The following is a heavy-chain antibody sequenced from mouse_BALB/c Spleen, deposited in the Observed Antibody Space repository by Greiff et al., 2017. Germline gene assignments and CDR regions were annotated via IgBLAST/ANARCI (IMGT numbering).Heavy chain of an antibody. D-gene: IGHD2-4*01. Sequence: VQLKQSGPELVKPGASVKMSCKASGYTFTSYVMHWVKQKPGQGLEWIGYINPYNDGTKYNEKFKGKATLTSDKSSSTAYMELSSLTSEDSAVYYFARSVYYDYDDYFDYWGQGTTLTVSS. J-gene: IGHJ2*01. V-gene: IGHV1-14*01. CDR3: ARSVYYDYDDYFDY. CDR2: INPYNDGT. CDR1: GYTFTSYV.